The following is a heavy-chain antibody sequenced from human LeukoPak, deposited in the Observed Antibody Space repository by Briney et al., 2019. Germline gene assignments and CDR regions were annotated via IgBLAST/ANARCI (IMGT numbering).Heavy chain of an antibody. CDR2: IKQDGSEK. CDR3: ARDRAAFKYFQH. V-gene: IGHV3-7*01. Sequence: GGSLRLSCGASGFTFTSYWLSWVRQAPGKGLEWLAKIKQDGSEKYYVYSMKGGFTISRNNANNSLYLKMNTLRAADTAVYYCARDRAAFKYFQHWGQGTLVTVSS. D-gene: IGHD2-15*01. CDR1: GFTFTSYW. J-gene: IGHJ1*01.